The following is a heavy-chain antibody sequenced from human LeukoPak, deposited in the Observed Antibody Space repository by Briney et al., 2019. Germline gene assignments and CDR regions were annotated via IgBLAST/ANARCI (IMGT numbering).Heavy chain of an antibody. V-gene: IGHV5-51*01. CDR2: IYPGDSDT. Sequence: GESLKISCKGSGYSFTSYWISWVRQMPGKGLEWMGIIYPGDSDTRYSPSFQGQVTISADKSISTAYLQWSSLKASDTAMYYCARGPHAGYSSSWYDGYYFDYWGQGTLVTVSS. CDR3: ARGPHAGYSSSWYDGYYFDY. CDR1: GYSFTSYW. D-gene: IGHD6-13*01. J-gene: IGHJ4*02.